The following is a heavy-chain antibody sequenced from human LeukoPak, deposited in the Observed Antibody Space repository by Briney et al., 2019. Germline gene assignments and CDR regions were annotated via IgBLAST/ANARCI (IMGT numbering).Heavy chain of an antibody. Sequence: GESLKISCKGSGYSFTSYWNGWVRQMPGKGLEWMGINCPGDSDTRYSPSFQGQVTISADKSISTAYLQWSSLKASDTAMYYCARHILPNNYGDYWGQGTLVTVSS. J-gene: IGHJ4*02. CDR3: ARHILPNNYGDY. CDR1: GYSFTSYW. V-gene: IGHV5-51*01. CDR2: NCPGDSDT.